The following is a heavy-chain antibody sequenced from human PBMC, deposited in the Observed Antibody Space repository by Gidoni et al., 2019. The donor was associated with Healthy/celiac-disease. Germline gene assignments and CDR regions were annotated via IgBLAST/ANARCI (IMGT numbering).Heavy chain of an antibody. D-gene: IGHD3-9*01. V-gene: IGHV1-3*01. Sequence: VRQAPGQRLEWMGWINAGNGNTKYSQKFQGRVTITRDTSASTAYMELSSLRSEDTAVYYCARKENPRGGNILTGYYGYWGQGTLVTVSS. J-gene: IGHJ4*02. CDR3: ARKENPRGGNILTGYYGY. CDR2: INAGNGNT.